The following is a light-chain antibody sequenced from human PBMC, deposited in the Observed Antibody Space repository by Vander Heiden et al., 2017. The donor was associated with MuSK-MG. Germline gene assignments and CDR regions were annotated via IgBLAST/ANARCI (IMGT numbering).Light chain of an antibody. Sequence: QSVLTQPPSVSGAPGQRVTISCTGSSSNIGAGYDVHWYQQLPATAPKLLFYGNSTRPSGVPDRFSGSKSGTSASLATTGLQAEDEADYYCQSYDSSLSGWVFGGGTKLTVL. V-gene: IGLV1-40*01. CDR1: SSNIGAGYD. CDR3: QSYDSSLSGWV. CDR2: GNS. J-gene: IGLJ3*02.